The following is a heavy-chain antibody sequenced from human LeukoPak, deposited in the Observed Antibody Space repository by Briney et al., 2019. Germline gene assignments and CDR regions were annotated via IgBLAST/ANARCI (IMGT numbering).Heavy chain of an antibody. CDR2: INPSGGST. V-gene: IGHV1-46*01. J-gene: IGHJ4*02. D-gene: IGHD2-15*01. CDR1: GYTFTSYY. CDR3: ARAPHTGGGPRRLDY. Sequence: GASGKVSCKASGYTFTSYYMHWVRQAPGQGLEWMGIINPSGGSTSYAQKFQGRVTMTRDTPTSTVYMELSSLRSEDTAVYYCARAPHTGGGPRRLDYWGQGTLVTVSS.